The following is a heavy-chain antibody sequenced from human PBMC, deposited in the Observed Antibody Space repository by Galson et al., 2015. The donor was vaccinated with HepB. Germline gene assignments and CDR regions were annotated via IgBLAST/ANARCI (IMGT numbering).Heavy chain of an antibody. CDR1: GFTYNNYW. D-gene: IGHD5-18*01. J-gene: IGHJ4*02. Sequence: SLRLSCAVSGFTYNNYWMSWVRQAPGRGLEWVANIKQDGSEKYYVDSVEGRFTVPRDNAKKTLYLDMNALSVEDTAVYYCARGWDTDVTSTFDNWGQGALVTVSS. CDR2: IKQDGSEK. CDR3: ARGWDTDVTSTFDN. V-gene: IGHV3-7*03.